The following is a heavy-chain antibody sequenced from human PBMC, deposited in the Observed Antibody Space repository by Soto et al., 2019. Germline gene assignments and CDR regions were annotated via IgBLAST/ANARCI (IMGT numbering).Heavy chain of an antibody. CDR3: ARRGGLTEFTGTWYKLEQ. D-gene: IGHD1-1*01. CDR2: IFYTGTT. CDR1: GGSVFSSSSL. J-gene: IGHJ2*01. V-gene: IGHV4-39*02. Sequence: QLQLQESGPGVVKPSETLSLTCTVTGGSVFSSSSLWVWVRQSPGQGLEWLGQIFYTGTTYYNPYRCSQISMSVDSSNRLSTLRVRTVTAADTSLDDSARRGGLTEFTGTWYKLEQWGRGSMVTVSS.